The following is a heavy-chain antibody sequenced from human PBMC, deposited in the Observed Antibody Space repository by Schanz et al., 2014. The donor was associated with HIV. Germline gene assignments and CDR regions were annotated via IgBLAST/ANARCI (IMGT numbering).Heavy chain of an antibody. D-gene: IGHD3-16*01. J-gene: IGHJ5*02. CDR3: ARHLPGGLFSPLNL. CDR1: GGTFSNYA. Sequence: QVQLVQSGAEVEMPGSSVKVSCKASGGTFSNYAMTWVRQAPGQGLEWMAGIIPIIGTADYAQKFQGRVTITADKSTSTAYMELSSLRSEDTAIYYCARHLPGGLFSPLNLWGQGTLVTVSS. V-gene: IGHV1-69*06. CDR2: IIPIIGTA.